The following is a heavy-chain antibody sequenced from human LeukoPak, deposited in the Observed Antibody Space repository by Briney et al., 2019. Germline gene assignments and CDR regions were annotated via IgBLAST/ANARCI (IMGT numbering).Heavy chain of an antibody. V-gene: IGHV3-33*01. CDR1: GFTFRILG. CDR3: ARDGWFDP. J-gene: IGHJ5*02. Sequence: GSARSLPCPGWGFTFRILGMHGAAQGPGKGLDWVAVIWYDGSNKYYADSVKGRFTISRDNSKNTLYLQLNSLRAEDTAVYYCARDGWFDPWGQGTLVTVSS. CDR2: IWYDGSNK.